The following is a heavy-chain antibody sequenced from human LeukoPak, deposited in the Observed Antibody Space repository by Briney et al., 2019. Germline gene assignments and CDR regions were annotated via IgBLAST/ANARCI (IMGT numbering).Heavy chain of an antibody. CDR3: TRHTNWYFDY. CDR1: GFTFSGSA. D-gene: IGHD3-3*01. Sequence: GGSLGLSCAASGFTFSGSAMHWVRQASGKGLEWVGRIRSKANSYATAYAASVKGRFTISRDDSKNTAYLQMNSLKTEDTAVYYCTRHTNWYFDYWGQGTLVTVSS. J-gene: IGHJ4*02. V-gene: IGHV3-73*01. CDR2: IRSKANSYAT.